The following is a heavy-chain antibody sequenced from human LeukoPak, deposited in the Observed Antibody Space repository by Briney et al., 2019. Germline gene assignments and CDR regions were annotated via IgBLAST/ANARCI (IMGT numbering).Heavy chain of an antibody. CDR1: GFTFSSYA. D-gene: IGHD4-17*01. Sequence: PGGSLRLSCAASGFTFSSYAMHWVRQAPGKGLEWVAVISYDGSNKYYADSVKGRFTISRDNYKNTLYLQMNSLRAEDTAVYYCARVYGDYGYFDYWGQGTLVTVSS. CDR2: ISYDGSNK. V-gene: IGHV3-30-3*01. CDR3: ARVYGDYGYFDY. J-gene: IGHJ4*02.